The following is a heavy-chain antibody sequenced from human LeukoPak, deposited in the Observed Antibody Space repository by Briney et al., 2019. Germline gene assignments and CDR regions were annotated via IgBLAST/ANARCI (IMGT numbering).Heavy chain of an antibody. CDR1: GDSVSSSDYS. D-gene: IGHD2-15*01. CDR2: VYYSGST. CDR3: ARRHCSGGSCYYFDY. J-gene: IGHJ4*02. Sequence: SETLSLTCTVSGDSVSSSDYSWGWIRQSPGKGLEWIGTVYYSGSTYYNPSLKSRVTMSVDTSTKQFSLRLSSVTAAVTAVYYCARRHCSGGSCYYFDYWGQGTLVTVSS. V-gene: IGHV4-39*01.